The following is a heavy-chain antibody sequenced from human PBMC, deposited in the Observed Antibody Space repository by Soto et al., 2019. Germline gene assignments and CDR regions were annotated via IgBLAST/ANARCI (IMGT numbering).Heavy chain of an antibody. CDR2: ISYDGSNK. CDR3: AKLEALGELSLDAVDI. J-gene: IGHJ3*02. CDR1: GFTFSSYG. V-gene: IGHV3-30*18. Sequence: QVQLVESGGGVVQPGRSLRLSCAASGFTFSSYGMHWVRQAPGKGLEWVAVISYDGSNKYYADSVKGRFTISRDNSKNTLYLQMNSLRAEDTAVYYCAKLEALGELSLDAVDIWGQGTMVTVSS. D-gene: IGHD3-16*02.